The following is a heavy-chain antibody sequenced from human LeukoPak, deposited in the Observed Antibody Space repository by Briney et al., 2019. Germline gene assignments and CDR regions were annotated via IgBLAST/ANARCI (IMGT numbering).Heavy chain of an antibody. CDR1: GGSIGTYY. J-gene: IGHJ4*02. V-gene: IGHV4-59*12. Sequence: SETLSLTCTVSGGSIGTYYWSWIRQPPGRGLEWIGYVHYSGSTRYSPSLKGRVTISVDTSKNQFSLKLSSVTAADTAVYYCARESEVSGSYHYWGQGTLVTVSS. CDR2: VHYSGST. CDR3: ARESEVSGSYHY. D-gene: IGHD1-26*01.